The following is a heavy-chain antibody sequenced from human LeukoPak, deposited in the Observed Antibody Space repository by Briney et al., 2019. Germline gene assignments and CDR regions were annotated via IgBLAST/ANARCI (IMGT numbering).Heavy chain of an antibody. CDR2: VTHSSTYI. Sequence: GGSLRLSCAASGFIFTTYTMNWVRQAPGKGLEWVSSVTHSSTYIFCAGSVKGRFTISRDNAKNSVYLQMNSLRAEDTAVYYCARGNDILTAWGQGTLVTVSS. J-gene: IGHJ4*02. CDR1: GFIFTTYT. CDR3: ARGNDILTA. V-gene: IGHV3-21*01. D-gene: IGHD3-9*01.